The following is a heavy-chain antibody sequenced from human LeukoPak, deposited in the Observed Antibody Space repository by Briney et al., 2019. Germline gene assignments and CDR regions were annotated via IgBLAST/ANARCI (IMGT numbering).Heavy chain of an antibody. CDR3: AKASSSWGYFQH. Sequence: EAGGCLRLSCAASGFTFSSYWMSWVRQAPGKGLEWVANIKQDGSQKYYVDSVKGRFTISRDNAKNSLYLQMNSLRAEDTALYYCAKASSSWGYFQHWGQGTLVTVSS. CDR1: GFTFSSYW. D-gene: IGHD6-13*01. CDR2: IKQDGSQK. J-gene: IGHJ1*01. V-gene: IGHV3-7*03.